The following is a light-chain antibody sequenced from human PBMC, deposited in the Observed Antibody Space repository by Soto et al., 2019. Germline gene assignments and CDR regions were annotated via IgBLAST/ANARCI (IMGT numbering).Light chain of an antibody. V-gene: IGKV1D-13*01. CDR3: QQFNHYPIT. Sequence: AIQLTQSPSSLSASVGDRVTITCRARQGISSALAWYQQKPGKAPKSLIYDASSVESGVPSRFSGSGSGTDFNLTISSLQPEDFATYYCQQFNHYPITFGQGTRLEI. J-gene: IGKJ5*01. CDR1: QGISSA. CDR2: DAS.